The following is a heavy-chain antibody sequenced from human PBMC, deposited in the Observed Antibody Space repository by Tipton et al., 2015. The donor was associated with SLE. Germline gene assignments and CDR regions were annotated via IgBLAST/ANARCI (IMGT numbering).Heavy chain of an antibody. Sequence: QLVQSGAEVKKPGASVKVSCKASGYTFTSYGISWVRQAPGQGLEWMGWISAYNGNTNYAQKLQGKVTMTTDTSTSTAYMELRSLRSDDTAVYYCARDYDRLQYYDYYYGMDVWGQGTTVTVSS. D-gene: IGHD4-11*01. CDR2: ISAYNGNT. J-gene: IGHJ6*02. CDR1: GYTFTSYG. V-gene: IGHV1-18*01. CDR3: ARDYDRLQYYDYYYGMDV.